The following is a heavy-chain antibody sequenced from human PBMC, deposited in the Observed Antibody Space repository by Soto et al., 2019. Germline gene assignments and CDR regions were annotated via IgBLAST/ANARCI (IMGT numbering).Heavy chain of an antibody. CDR1: GFTFNNYW. CDR2: INTDASTT. J-gene: IGHJ6*02. CDR3: ARGAVNTRNALDV. Sequence: GGSLRLSCAASGFTFNNYWMHWVRQAPGKGLVWVSRINTDASTTAYSDSVKGRFTISRDNAKNTLYLQMNSLRAEDTAVYYCARGAVNTRNALDVWGQGTTVTVSS. D-gene: IGHD1-1*01. V-gene: IGHV3-74*01.